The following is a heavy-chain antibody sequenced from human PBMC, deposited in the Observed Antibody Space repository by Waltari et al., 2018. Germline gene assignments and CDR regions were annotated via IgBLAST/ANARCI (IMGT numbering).Heavy chain of an antibody. Sequence: EEQLVESGGGVVRPGGSLRLSCAASGFPFAPSAMAGVRQAPVKGLEWVSGINWDGSSTGYADSVNGRFTISRDNAKNSLHLHVNSLTAEDTAFYYCARVNSNYVNWFDPWGQGTLVIVSS. D-gene: IGHD4-4*01. J-gene: IGHJ5*02. V-gene: IGHV3-20*04. CDR3: ARVNSNYVNWFDP. CDR1: GFPFAPSA. CDR2: INWDGSST.